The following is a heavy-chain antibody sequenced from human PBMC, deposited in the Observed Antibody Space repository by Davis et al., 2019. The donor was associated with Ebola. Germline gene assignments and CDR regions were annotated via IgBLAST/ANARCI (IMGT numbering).Heavy chain of an antibody. V-gene: IGHV3-30*18. CDR2: ISYDGSNK. J-gene: IGHJ6*02. D-gene: IGHD3-22*01. Sequence: SCKVSGYTLTELSMHWVRQAPGKGLEWVAVISYDGSNKYYADSVKGRFTISRDNSKNTLYLQMNSLRAEDTAVYYCAKVATVIPTYYYYGMDVWGQGTTVTVSS. CDR3: AKVATVIPTYYYYGMDV. CDR1: GYTLTELS.